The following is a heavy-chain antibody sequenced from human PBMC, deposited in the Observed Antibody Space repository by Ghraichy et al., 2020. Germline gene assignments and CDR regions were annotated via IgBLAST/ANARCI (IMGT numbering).Heavy chain of an antibody. CDR2: INAGNGNT. Sequence: ASVKVSCKASGYTFTSYAMHWVRQAPGQRLEWMGWINAGNGNTKYSQKFQGRVTITRDTSASTAYMELSSLRSEDTAVYYCARVYSSSWYAASYYYYMDVWGKGTTVTVSS. D-gene: IGHD6-13*01. CDR3: ARVYSSSWYAASYYYYMDV. CDR1: GYTFTSYA. V-gene: IGHV1-3*01. J-gene: IGHJ6*03.